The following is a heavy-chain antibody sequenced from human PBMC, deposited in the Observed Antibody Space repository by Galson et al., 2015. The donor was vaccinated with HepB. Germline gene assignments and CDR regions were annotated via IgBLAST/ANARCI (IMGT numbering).Heavy chain of an antibody. CDR3: TTELVSGWSTYYFDY. V-gene: IGHV3-15*01. Sequence: SLRLSCAASGFTFSTAWMSWVRQAPGKGLEWVGRIKSKTDGGTTDYAAPVKGRFTISRDDSKNTLYLQMNSLKTEDTAVYYCTTELVSGWSTYYFDYWGQGTLVTVSS. CDR2: IKSKTDGGTT. J-gene: IGHJ4*02. D-gene: IGHD6-19*01. CDR1: GFTFSTAW.